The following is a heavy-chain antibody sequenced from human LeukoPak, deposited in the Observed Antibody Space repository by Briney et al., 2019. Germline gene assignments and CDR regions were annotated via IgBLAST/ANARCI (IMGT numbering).Heavy chain of an antibody. CDR3: ARGRYCSADICSGGDAFDI. CDR1: GGSINNYY. V-gene: IGHV4-4*07. J-gene: IGHJ3*02. D-gene: IGHD2-15*01. Sequence: ASETLSLTCAVSGGSINNYYWSWIRQPAGKGLEWVGRIYTRGSTNYNPSLKSRVTMSVDTSKNQFSLKLSSVTAADTAVYYCARGRYCSADICSGGDAFDIWGQGTMVSVSS. CDR2: IYTRGST.